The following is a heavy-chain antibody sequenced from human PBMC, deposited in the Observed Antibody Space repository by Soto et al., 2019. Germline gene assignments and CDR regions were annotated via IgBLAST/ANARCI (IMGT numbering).Heavy chain of an antibody. CDR3: ARDKITGLFDY. J-gene: IGHJ4*02. Sequence: QVQLQQWGAGLLKPSETLSLTCAVYGGSFSGYYWTWIRQPPGTGLEWSGEINHSGSTNYNPSPKSRVTISVDTSKHQFSLKLTSVTAADAAVYYCARDKITGLFDYWGQGTLVTVSS. D-gene: IGHD2-8*02. V-gene: IGHV4-34*01. CDR1: GGSFSGYY. CDR2: INHSGST.